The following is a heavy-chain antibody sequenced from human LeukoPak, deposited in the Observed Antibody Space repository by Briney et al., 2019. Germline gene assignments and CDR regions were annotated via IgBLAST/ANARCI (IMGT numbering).Heavy chain of an antibody. CDR1: GFTFSTFS. V-gene: IGHV3-33*08. CDR3: AAHHGELGYFDY. D-gene: IGHD1-26*01. CDR2: IWYDGSNK. Sequence: GGSLRLSCAASGFTFSTFSMNWVRQAPGKGLEWVAVIWYDGSNKYYADSVKGRFTISRDNSKNTLYLQMNSLRAEDTAVYYCAAHHGELGYFDYWGQGTLVTVSS. J-gene: IGHJ4*02.